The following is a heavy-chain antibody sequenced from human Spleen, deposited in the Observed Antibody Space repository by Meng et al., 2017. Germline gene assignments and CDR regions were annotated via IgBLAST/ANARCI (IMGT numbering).Heavy chain of an antibody. J-gene: IGHJ4*02. CDR2: MNHRGST. CDR3: ARGGVRWPLYYYDSSGYYGFDY. CDR1: GGVFGGSY. Sequence: QRQVQASGPRLVKPLCMLSLTCAVLGGVFGGSYGCWSSQPPGKGREWIGEMNHRGSTNYNPSIKSRVTISVDTSKNPFSLKLSSVTAADTAVYYCARGGVRWPLYYYDSSGYYGFDYWGQGTLVTVSS. D-gene: IGHD3-22*01. V-gene: IGHV4-34*01.